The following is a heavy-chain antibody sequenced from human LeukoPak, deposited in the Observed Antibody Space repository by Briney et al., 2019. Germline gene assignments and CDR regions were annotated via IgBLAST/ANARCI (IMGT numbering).Heavy chain of an antibody. V-gene: IGHV1-18*01. D-gene: IGHD3-22*01. CDR3: ARAGYYDSSGYHYYYYYGMDV. Sequence: ASVKASCKASGYTFTSYGISWVRQAPGQGLEWMGWISAYNGNTNYAQKLQGRVTMTTDTSTSTAYMELRSLRSDDTAGYYCARAGYYDSSGYHYYYYYGMDVWGQGTTVTVSS. CDR2: ISAYNGNT. CDR1: GYTFTSYG. J-gene: IGHJ6*02.